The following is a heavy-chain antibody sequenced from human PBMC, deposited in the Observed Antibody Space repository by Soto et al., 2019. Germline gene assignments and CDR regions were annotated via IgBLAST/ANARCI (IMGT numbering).Heavy chain of an antibody. CDR1: GGTFSSYA. CDR2: IIPIFGTA. Sequence: SVKVSCKASGGTFSSYAISWVRQAPGQGLEWMGGIIPIFGTANYAQKFQGRVTITADESTSTAYMELSSLRSEDTAVYYCASGYYYDSSGYYYGSGYYYGMDVWGQGTTVTVPS. CDR3: ASGYYYDSSGYYYGSGYYYGMDV. V-gene: IGHV1-69*13. D-gene: IGHD3-22*01. J-gene: IGHJ6*02.